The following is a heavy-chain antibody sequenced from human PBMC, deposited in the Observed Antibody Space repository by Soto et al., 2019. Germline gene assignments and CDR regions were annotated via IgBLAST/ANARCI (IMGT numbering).Heavy chain of an antibody. Sequence: PGGSLRLSCSASGFTFSSYAIHWVRQAPGKGLEYVSAISSNGGSTYYADSVKGRFTISRNNSKNTLYLQMSSLRAEDTAVYYCVTAIVVVVAATFDYWGQGTLVTVSS. V-gene: IGHV3-64D*08. CDR2: ISSNGGST. D-gene: IGHD2-15*01. J-gene: IGHJ4*02. CDR1: GFTFSSYA. CDR3: VTAIVVVVAATFDY.